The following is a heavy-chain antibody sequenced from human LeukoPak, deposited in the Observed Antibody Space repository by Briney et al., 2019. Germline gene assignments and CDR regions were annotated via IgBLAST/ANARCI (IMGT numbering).Heavy chain of an antibody. Sequence: SETLSLTCTVSGGSISSSSYYWGWIRQPPGKGLEWIGSICYSGSTYYNPSLKSRVTISVDTSKNQFSLKLSSVTAADTAVYYCARGVGDLELPLGPWGQGTLVTVSS. CDR3: ARGVGDLELPLGP. CDR1: GGSISSSSYY. V-gene: IGHV4-39*07. CDR2: ICYSGST. J-gene: IGHJ5*02. D-gene: IGHD1-7*01.